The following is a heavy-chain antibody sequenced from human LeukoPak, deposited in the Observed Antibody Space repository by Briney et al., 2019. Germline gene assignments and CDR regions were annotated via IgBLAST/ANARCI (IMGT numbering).Heavy chain of an antibody. Sequence: PGGSLRLSCAASGFTFSSYWMSWVRQAPGKGLEWVSAISGSGGSTSYADSVKGRFTISRDNAKKTLYLQMNSLRVEETAVYYCARDQGGATRIDYWGQGTLVTVSS. CDR3: ARDQGGATRIDY. D-gene: IGHD1-26*01. CDR1: GFTFSSYW. V-gene: IGHV3-74*01. J-gene: IGHJ4*02. CDR2: ISGSGGST.